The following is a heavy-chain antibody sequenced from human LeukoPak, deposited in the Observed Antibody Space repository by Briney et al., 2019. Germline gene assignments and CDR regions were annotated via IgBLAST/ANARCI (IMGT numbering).Heavy chain of an antibody. D-gene: IGHD3-10*01. Sequence: QPGGSLRLSCAASGFTFSSYAMHWVRQAPGKGLEWVAVISYDGSNKYYADSVKGRFTISRDNSKNTLYLQMNSLRAEDTAVYYCARDQYYYGSGSLPSDYWGQGTLVTVSS. J-gene: IGHJ4*02. V-gene: IGHV3-30-3*01. CDR2: ISYDGSNK. CDR1: GFTFSSYA. CDR3: ARDQYYYGSGSLPSDY.